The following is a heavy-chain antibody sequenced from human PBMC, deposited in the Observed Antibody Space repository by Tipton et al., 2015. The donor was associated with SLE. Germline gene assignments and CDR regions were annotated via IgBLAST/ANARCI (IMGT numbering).Heavy chain of an antibody. Sequence: TLSLTCTVSGFSFSSYYWSWIRQPPGKGLEWIGYVYYSGSTNYNPSLRGRITTSVDTSKNQFSLKLASVTAADTAVYYCARHHGSGWLYGLDVWGQGTTVTVS. CDR3: ARHHGSGWLYGLDV. CDR2: VYYSGST. V-gene: IGHV4-59*08. D-gene: IGHD6-19*01. J-gene: IGHJ6*02. CDR1: GFSFSSYY.